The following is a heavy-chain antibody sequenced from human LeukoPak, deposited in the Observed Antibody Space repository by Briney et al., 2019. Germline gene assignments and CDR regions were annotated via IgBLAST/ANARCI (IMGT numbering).Heavy chain of an antibody. Sequence: SETLSLTCTVPGGSISRYFWSWIRQPPAKGLEWIGYIYYSGSTNYNPPLKRRVTLPVDTSKNQFSLKLSSVTAADTAVSYCARLEPPCHIAAAGMPAWYFDLWGRGTLVTVSS. J-gene: IGHJ2*01. CDR3: ARLEPPCHIAAAGMPAWYFDL. CDR1: GGSISRYF. D-gene: IGHD6-13*01. CDR2: IYYSGST. V-gene: IGHV4-59*08.